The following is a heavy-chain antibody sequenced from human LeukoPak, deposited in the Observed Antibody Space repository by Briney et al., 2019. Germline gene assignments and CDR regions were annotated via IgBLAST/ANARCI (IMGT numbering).Heavy chain of an antibody. CDR2: ISWNSGSI. Sequence: GGSLRLSCGASGFTFDDYAMHWVRQAPGKGLEWVSGISWNSGSIGYADSVKGRFTISRDNAKNSLYLQMNSLRAEDTALYYCAKEAIAAAFDYWGQGTLVTVSS. D-gene: IGHD6-13*01. CDR1: GFTFDDYA. V-gene: IGHV3-9*01. CDR3: AKEAIAAAFDY. J-gene: IGHJ4*02.